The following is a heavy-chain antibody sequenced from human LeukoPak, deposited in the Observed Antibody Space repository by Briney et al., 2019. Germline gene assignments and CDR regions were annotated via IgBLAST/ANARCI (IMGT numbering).Heavy chain of an antibody. CDR1: GFTFSSYW. Sequence: PGGSLRLSCAASGFTFSSYWMHWVRQAPGKGLVWVSRINTDGSSTSYADSVKGRFTISRDNAKNTLYLQMNSLRAEDTAVYYCARDAGITGTTDLDYWGHGTLVTVSS. CDR2: INTDGSST. D-gene: IGHD1-14*01. CDR3: ARDAGITGTTDLDY. V-gene: IGHV3-74*01. J-gene: IGHJ4*01.